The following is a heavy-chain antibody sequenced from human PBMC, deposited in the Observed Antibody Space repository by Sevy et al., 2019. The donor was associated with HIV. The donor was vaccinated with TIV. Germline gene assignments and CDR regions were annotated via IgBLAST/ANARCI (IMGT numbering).Heavy chain of an antibody. Sequence: GGSLRLSCAASGFTFSTYGMRWVRQAPGKGLEWVAVIWFDESNTYYADSVKGRFTISRDIAKNTLHLQMNSLRAEDTAVYYSARDLEFYDYGDYGPAFMPDYWGQGTLVTVSS. CDR1: GFTFSTYG. D-gene: IGHD4-17*01. V-gene: IGHV3-33*01. CDR3: ARDLEFYDYGDYGPAFMPDY. CDR2: IWFDESNT. J-gene: IGHJ4*02.